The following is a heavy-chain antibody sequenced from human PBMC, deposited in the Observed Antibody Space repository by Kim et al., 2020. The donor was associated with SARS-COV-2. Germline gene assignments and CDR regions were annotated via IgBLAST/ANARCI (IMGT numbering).Heavy chain of an antibody. Sequence: ASVKVSCKASGYTFTSYGISWVRQAPGQGLEWMGWISAYNGNTNYAQKLQGRVTMTTDTSTSTAYMELRSLRSDDTAVYYCARVPYSSSWYYYYYGMDVWGQGTTVTVSS. D-gene: IGHD6-13*01. CDR1: GYTFTSYG. CDR2: ISAYNGNT. J-gene: IGHJ6*02. CDR3: ARVPYSSSWYYYYYGMDV. V-gene: IGHV1-18*01.